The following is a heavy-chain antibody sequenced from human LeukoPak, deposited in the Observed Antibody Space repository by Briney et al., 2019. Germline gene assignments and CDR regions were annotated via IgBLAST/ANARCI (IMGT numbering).Heavy chain of an antibody. J-gene: IGHJ4*02. CDR3: AKQEGWELGHYYVDH. CDR1: GFIFNDYA. CDR2: ISDDAVAT. Sequence: PGGSLRLSCAASGFIFNDYATGWVRQAPGKGLEWISSISDDAVATYYADSVKGRFTISRDNSKNTLFLQMNSLRAEDTAVYYCAKQEGWELGHYYVDHWGRGTLVTVSS. D-gene: IGHD1/OR15-1a*01. V-gene: IGHV3-23*01.